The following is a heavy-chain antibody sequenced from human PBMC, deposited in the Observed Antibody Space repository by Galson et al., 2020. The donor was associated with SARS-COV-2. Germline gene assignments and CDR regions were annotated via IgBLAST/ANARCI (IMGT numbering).Heavy chain of an antibody. CDR1: GYTFTSYG. J-gene: IGHJ6*02. CDR3: ARNGQSNYEFYVLVYYYYGMDV. CDR2: ISAYTGNT. V-gene: IGHV1-18*04. Sequence: ASVTVSCKASGYTFTSYGISWVRQAPGQGLEWMGWISAYTGNTNYAQTPQGRVTMTTDTSTSTAYMELRSLRSDDTAVYYCARNGQSNYEFYVLVYYYYGMDVWGQGTTVTVSS. D-gene: IGHD4-4*01.